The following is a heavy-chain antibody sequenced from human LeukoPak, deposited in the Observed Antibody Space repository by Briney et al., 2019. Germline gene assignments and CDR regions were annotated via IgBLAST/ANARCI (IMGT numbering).Heavy chain of an antibody. CDR2: FYYSGTT. V-gene: IGHV4-39*01. Sequence: SETLSLTCTVSGGSISRSSYYWGWIRQPPGKGLEWIGGFYYSGTTNYNPSLKSRVTISVDTSQNQFSLRLSSVTAADTAVYYCARQSVMNIVGATLWGQGTLVTVSS. J-gene: IGHJ4*02. D-gene: IGHD1-26*01. CDR3: ARQSVMNIVGATL. CDR1: GGSISRSSYY.